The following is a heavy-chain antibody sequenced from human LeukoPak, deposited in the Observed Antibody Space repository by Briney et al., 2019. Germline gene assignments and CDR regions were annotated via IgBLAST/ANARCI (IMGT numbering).Heavy chain of an antibody. V-gene: IGHV1-69*04. J-gene: IGHJ6*03. D-gene: IGHD3-16*01. CDR1: GGTFSTYG. CDR2: IIPILGIK. CDR3: ARGGALSYYYYYMDV. Sequence: SVKVSCKVSGGTFSTYGFSWVRQAPGQGLEWMARIIPILGIKNFAQRFRDRVTITADTSTSTAYMELSSLRSDDTAMYYCARGGALSYYYYYMDVWGKGTTVTVS.